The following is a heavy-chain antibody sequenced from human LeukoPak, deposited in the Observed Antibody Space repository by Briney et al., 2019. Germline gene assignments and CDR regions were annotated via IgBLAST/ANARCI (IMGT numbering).Heavy chain of an antibody. CDR1: GFIFSYFG. D-gene: IGHD2-15*01. V-gene: IGHV3-33*08. CDR2: IWYDGSIQ. J-gene: IGHJ4*02. Sequence: PGGSLRLSCAASGFIFSYFGMHWVRQAPGKGLEWVAAIWYDGSIQYYADSVKGRFTISRDNSKNTLYLQMDSLRAEDTAVYYCARAGDCSGGSCYGSDYWGQGTLVSVSS. CDR3: ARAGDCSGGSCYGSDY.